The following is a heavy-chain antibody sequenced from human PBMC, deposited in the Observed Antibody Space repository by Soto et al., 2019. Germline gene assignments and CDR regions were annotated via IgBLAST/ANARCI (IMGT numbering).Heavy chain of an antibody. D-gene: IGHD2-21*02. CDR2: IGTTSTYI. CDR1: GFTFGTFT. V-gene: IGHV3-21*01. CDR3: AGVMCGDCSYYYYYSMDV. Sequence: GGSLRLSCAASGFTFGTFTMSWVRQAPGKGLEWVSSIGTTSTYIYYADSVRGRFTISRDNAKNSLYLQMNSLRAEETAVYFCAGVMCGDCSYYYYYSMDVWGQGTTVTVSS. J-gene: IGHJ6*02.